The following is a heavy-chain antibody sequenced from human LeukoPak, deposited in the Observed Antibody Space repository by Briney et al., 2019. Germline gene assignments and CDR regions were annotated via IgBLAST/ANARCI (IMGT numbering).Heavy chain of an antibody. CDR1: GGTFSSYA. V-gene: IGHV1-69*01. D-gene: IGHD5-18*01. J-gene: IGHJ4*02. CDR3: ARDGGGYSYGYSPFDY. CDR2: IIPIFGTA. Sequence: GSSVKVSCKASGGTFSSYAISWVRQAPGQGLEWMGGIIPIFGTANYAQKFQGRVTFTADESTSTAYMELSSLRSEDTAVYYCARDGGGYSYGYSPFDYWGQGTLVTVSS.